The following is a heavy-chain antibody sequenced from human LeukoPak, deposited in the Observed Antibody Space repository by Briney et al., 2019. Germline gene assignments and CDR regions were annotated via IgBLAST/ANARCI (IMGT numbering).Heavy chain of an antibody. J-gene: IGHJ4*02. Sequence: GGSLRLSCAASGFTFSSYCMSWVRQAPGKGLEWVAFIRYAGSTNYYAASMKGRFTISRDNSKNTLYLQMNSLRADDTAVYYCAKDRRYFEWGPNPTDYWGQGTLVTVSS. D-gene: IGHD3-9*01. CDR2: IRYAGSTN. CDR1: GFTFSSYC. CDR3: AKDRRYFEWGPNPTDY. V-gene: IGHV3-30*02.